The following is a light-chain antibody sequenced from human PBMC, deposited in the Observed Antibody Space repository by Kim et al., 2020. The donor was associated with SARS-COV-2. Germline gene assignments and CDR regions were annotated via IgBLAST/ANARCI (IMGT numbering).Light chain of an antibody. V-gene: IGLV1-40*01. CDR1: SSNIGPVYD. CDR2: GNS. J-gene: IGLJ2*01. Sequence: VTSSCTGNSSNIGPVYDVHRDQQLPGTAPRLLICGNSNRPSGVPDRFSGSKSGTSASLAITGLQAEDEADYYCQSYDSSLSGSGVFGGGTQLTVL. CDR3: QSYDSSLSGSGV.